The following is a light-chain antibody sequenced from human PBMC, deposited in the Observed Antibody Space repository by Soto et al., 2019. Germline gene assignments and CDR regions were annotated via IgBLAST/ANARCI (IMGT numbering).Light chain of an antibody. Sequence: EIVLKQSPGTLSLSPGERATLSCRASPSVSRNHLAWYQQKPGQAPRLLIYVASSRATGSPDRISGSGSEKDFQLDINGLEPEDPAVYYCKHQGRAQRACGQWTKLEI. J-gene: IGKJ2*01. CDR1: PSVSRNH. CDR2: VAS. V-gene: IGKV3-20*01. CDR3: KHQGRAQRA.